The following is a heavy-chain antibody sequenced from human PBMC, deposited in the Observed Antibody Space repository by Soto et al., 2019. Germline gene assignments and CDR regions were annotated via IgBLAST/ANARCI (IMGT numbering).Heavy chain of an antibody. CDR2: INPSGGST. J-gene: IGHJ6*02. CDR1: GYTFTSYY. V-gene: IGHV1-46*01. D-gene: IGHD3-3*01. Sequence: ASVKVSCKASGYTFTSYYMHWVRQAPGQGLEWMGIINPSGGSTSYAQKFQGRVTMTRDTPTSTVYMELSSLRSEDTAVYYCARDRSNYDFWSGYYGMDVWGQGTTVTVSS. CDR3: ARDRSNYDFWSGYYGMDV.